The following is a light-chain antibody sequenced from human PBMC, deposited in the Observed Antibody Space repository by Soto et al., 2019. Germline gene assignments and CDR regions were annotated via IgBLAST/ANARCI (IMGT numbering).Light chain of an antibody. Sequence: MTQSPSALSASPANRVTIHCRASQGISSYLAWYQQKPGKAPKLLIYAASTLQSGVPSRFSGSGSGTDFTLTISGLQSEDFATYYCQQYYSYPITFGQGTRLEI. J-gene: IGKJ5*01. V-gene: IGKV1-8*01. CDR2: AAS. CDR3: QQYYSYPIT. CDR1: QGISSY.